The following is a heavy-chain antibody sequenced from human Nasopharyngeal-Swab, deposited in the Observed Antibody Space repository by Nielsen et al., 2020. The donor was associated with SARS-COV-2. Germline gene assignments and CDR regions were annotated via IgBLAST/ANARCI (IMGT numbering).Heavy chain of an antibody. V-gene: IGHV4-59*01. D-gene: IGHD5-18*01. CDR1: GGSISSYY. Sequence: SETLSLTCSVSGGSISSYYWSWIRQRPGKGLEWLGYVFYIGTTNYNPSLKSRVSISVDTSKNHFSLKLRSMTAADTAVYFCARSGYSYGLPVGYFGHWGQGILVTVSS. CDR2: VFYIGTT. J-gene: IGHJ4*02. CDR3: ARSGYSYGLPVGYFGH.